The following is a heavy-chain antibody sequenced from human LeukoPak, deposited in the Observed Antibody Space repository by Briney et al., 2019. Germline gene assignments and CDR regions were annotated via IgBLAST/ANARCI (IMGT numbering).Heavy chain of an antibody. CDR3: AGGLTYYYGSGSYLGY. CDR2: INHSGST. D-gene: IGHD3-10*01. J-gene: IGHJ4*02. Sequence: SETLSLTCAVYGGSFSGYYWSWIRQPPGKGLEWIGEINHSGSTNYNPSLKSRVTISVDTSKNQFSLKLSSVTAADTAVYYCAGGLTYYYGSGSYLGYWGQGTLVTVSS. CDR1: GGSFSGYY. V-gene: IGHV4-34*01.